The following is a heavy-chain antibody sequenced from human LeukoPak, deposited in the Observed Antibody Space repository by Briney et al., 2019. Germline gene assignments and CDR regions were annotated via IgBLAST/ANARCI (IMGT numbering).Heavy chain of an antibody. D-gene: IGHD6-19*01. CDR3: ARIPGIAVAGTLFDY. Sequence: SETLSLTCAVYGGSFSGYYWSWIRQPPGKGLEWIGEINHSGSTNYNPSLKSRVTISVDTSKNQFSLKLSSVTAADTAVYYCARIPGIAVAGTLFDYWGQGTLVTVSS. CDR1: GGSFSGYY. J-gene: IGHJ4*02. V-gene: IGHV4-34*01. CDR2: INHSGST.